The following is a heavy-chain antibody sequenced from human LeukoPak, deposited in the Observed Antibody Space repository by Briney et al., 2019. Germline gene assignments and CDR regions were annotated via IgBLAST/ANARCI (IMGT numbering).Heavy chain of an antibody. D-gene: IGHD5-18*01. Sequence: GGSLRLSCEASGFTFSDPYMSWIRQAPGKGLECLSYISGSGTDINYADSVRGRFTISRDNAKNLLYLQMNDLRVEDTTVYYCARTARHLDYWGQGTLVTVSS. CDR1: GFTFSDPY. V-gene: IGHV3-11*04. CDR3: ARTARHLDY. J-gene: IGHJ4*02. CDR2: ISGSGTDI.